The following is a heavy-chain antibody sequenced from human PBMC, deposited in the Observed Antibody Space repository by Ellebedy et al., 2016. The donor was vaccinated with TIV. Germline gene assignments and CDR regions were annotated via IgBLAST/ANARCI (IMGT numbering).Heavy chain of an antibody. CDR1: GFTFDDYA. V-gene: IGHV3-9*01. D-gene: IGHD4-23*01. CDR2: ISWNSSSI. J-gene: IGHJ2*01. CDR3: AKDISYGGNIGYWNFDL. Sequence: GGSLRLSCAASGFTFDDYAMHWVRQAPGKGLEWVPGISWNSSSIGYAESLKGRFTISSDNAKNSLYLQMNSLRVEDTALYYCAKDISYGGNIGYWNFDLWGRGTLVTVSS.